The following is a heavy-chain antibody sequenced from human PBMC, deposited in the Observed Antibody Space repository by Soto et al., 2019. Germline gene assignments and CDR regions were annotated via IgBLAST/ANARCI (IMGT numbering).Heavy chain of an antibody. CDR3: ARKALRDAFDI. CDR1: GASIYTYY. V-gene: IGHV4-59*01. D-gene: IGHD6-6*01. Sequence: SETLSLTCNVSGASIYTYYWNWIRQSPGKGLEWIGYIYYSGSTNYNPSLKSRVTISVDTSKNQFSLKLSSVTAADTAVYYCARKALRDAFDIWGQGTMVTVS. J-gene: IGHJ3*02. CDR2: IYYSGST.